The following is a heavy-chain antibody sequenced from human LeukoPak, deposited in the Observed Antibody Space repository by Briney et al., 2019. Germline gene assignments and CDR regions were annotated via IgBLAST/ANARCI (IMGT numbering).Heavy chain of an antibody. V-gene: IGHV1-8*03. CDR1: GYTFTSYD. J-gene: IGHJ6*03. CDR3: ARAPGGWLEYYYYMDV. Sequence: ASVKVSCKASGYTFTSYDINWVRQATGQGLEWMGWMNPNSGNTGYAQKFQGRVTITRNTSISTAYMELSSLRSEDTAVYYCARAPGGWLEYYYYMDVWGKGTTVTVSS. CDR2: MNPNSGNT. D-gene: IGHD3-3*01.